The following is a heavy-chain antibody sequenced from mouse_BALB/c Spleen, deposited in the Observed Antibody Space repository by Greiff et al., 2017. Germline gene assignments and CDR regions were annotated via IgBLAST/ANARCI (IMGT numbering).Heavy chain of an antibody. V-gene: IGHV1-7*01. Sequence: QVHVKQSGAELAKPGASVKMSCKASGYTFTSYWMHWVKQRPGQGLEWIGYINPSTGYTEYNQKFKDKATLTADKSSSTAYMQLSSLTSEDSAVYYCARDYRYASYYFDYWGQGTTLTVSS. CDR1: GYTFTSYW. CDR3: ARDYRYASYYFDY. D-gene: IGHD2-14*01. J-gene: IGHJ2*01. CDR2: INPSTGYT.